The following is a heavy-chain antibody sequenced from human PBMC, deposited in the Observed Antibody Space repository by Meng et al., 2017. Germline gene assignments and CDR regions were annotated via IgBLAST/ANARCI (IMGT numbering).Heavy chain of an antibody. V-gene: IGHV1-2*02. CDR1: GYTFTGYY. CDR2: INPNSGGT. Sequence: QVQRVQCGAGVKKPGASVKVSCKASGYTFTGYYMHWVRQAPGQGLEWMGWINPNSGGTNYAQKFQGRVTMTRDTSISTAYMELSRLRSDDTAVYYCARGGYSSGVRVRHWFDPWGQGTLVTVSS. CDR3: ARGGYSSGVRVRHWFDP. J-gene: IGHJ5*02. D-gene: IGHD6-25*01.